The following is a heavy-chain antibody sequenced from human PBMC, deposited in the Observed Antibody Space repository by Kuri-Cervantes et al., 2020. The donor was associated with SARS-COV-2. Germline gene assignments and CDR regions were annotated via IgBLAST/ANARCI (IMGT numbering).Heavy chain of an antibody. D-gene: IGHD2-2*01. CDR3: ARDADCSSTSCQYIPYFDY. V-gene: IGHV3-48*02. CDR2: ISSSSTI. Sequence: GESLKISCAASGFTFSSYEMNWVRQAPGKGLEWVSYISSSSTIYYADSVKGRFTISRDNAKNSLYLQMNSLRDEDTAVYYCARDADCSSTSCQYIPYFDYWGQGTLVTVYS. J-gene: IGHJ4*02. CDR1: GFTFSSYE.